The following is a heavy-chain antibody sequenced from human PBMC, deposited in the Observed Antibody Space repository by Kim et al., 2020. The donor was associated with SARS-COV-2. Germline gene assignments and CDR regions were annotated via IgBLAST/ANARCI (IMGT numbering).Heavy chain of an antibody. Sequence: ASVKVSCKASGYTFTGYYMHWVRQAPGQGLEWMGRINPNSGGTNYAQKFQGRVTMTRDTSISTAYMELSRLRSDDTAVYYCARDGGLQQLVRDYWGQGTLVTVSS. CDR2: INPNSGGT. D-gene: IGHD6-13*01. J-gene: IGHJ4*02. V-gene: IGHV1-2*06. CDR1: GYTFTGYY. CDR3: ARDGGLQQLVRDY.